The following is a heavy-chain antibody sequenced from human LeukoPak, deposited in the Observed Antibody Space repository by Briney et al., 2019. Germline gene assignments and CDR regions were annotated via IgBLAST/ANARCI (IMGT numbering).Heavy chain of an antibody. V-gene: IGHV5-51*01. D-gene: IGHD6-13*01. CDR2: IYAGDFDT. J-gene: IGHJ4*02. CDR3: ARRYASSDWYCFDY. CDR1: GYTFTSYW. Sequence: KPGESLKISCKGSGYTFTSYWIAWVRQMPGKGLEWMGIIYAGDFDTRHSPSFQGQVTISADKSINTAYLQWSNLEASDTAMYYCARRYASSDWYCFDYWGQGTLVTVSS.